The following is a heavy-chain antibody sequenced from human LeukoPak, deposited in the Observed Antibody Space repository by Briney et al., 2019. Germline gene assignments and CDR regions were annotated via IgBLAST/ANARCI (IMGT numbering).Heavy chain of an antibody. V-gene: IGHV4-61*09. D-gene: IGHD6-19*01. CDR3: ARSSLAVYFSY. Sequence: TLSLTPTVSGGSISSGSYYWNWTRHPAGEGLEWLGNIFTRGTTNYNASLESRLTISLDTARNQFSLSLRSLTAADTAIYFCARSSLAVYFSYWGQGTLVTASS. J-gene: IGHJ4*02. CDR2: IFTRGTT. CDR1: GGSISSGSYY.